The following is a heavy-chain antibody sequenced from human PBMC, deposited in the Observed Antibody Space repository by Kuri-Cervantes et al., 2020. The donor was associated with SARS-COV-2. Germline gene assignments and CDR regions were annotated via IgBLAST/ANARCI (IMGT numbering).Heavy chain of an antibody. V-gene: IGHV3-64*04. CDR2: ISSNGGSK. CDR1: GFTFSSYA. Sequence: GESLKISCSASGFTFSSYAMHWVRQAPGKGLEYVSAISSNGGSKYYADSVKGRFTISRDNSKNTLYLQMNSLRAEDTAVYYCARVWRGELYYYYGMDVWGQGTTVTVSS. J-gene: IGHJ6*02. CDR3: ARVWRGELYYYYGMDV. D-gene: IGHD3-3*01.